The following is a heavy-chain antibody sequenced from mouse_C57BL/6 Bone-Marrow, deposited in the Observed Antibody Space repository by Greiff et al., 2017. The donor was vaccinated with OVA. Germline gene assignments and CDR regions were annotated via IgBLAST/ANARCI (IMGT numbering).Heavy chain of an antibody. J-gene: IGHJ1*03. CDR2: INPNNGGT. Sequence: VQLQQSGPELVKPGASVKIPCKASGYTFTDYNMAWVKQSHGKSLEWIGDINPNNGGTIYNQKFKGKATLTVDKSSSTAYMELRSLTSEDTAVYYCARCGGNYPYWYFDVWGTGTTVTVSS. CDR1: GYTFTDYN. V-gene: IGHV1-18*01. D-gene: IGHD2-1*01. CDR3: ARCGGNYPYWYFDV.